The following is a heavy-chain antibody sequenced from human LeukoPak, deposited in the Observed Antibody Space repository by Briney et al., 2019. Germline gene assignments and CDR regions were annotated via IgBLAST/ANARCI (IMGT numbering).Heavy chain of an antibody. D-gene: IGHD3-22*01. CDR2: FYYTGST. V-gene: IGHV4-59*01. Sequence: SETLSLTCTVSSGSISSYYWSWIRQPPGKGLEWIGFFYYTGSTNYNPSLKSRATISVDTSKNQFSLKLSSVTAADTAVYYCARVLPNYYDSSGYYYIPYYFDYWGQGTLVTVSS. CDR3: ARVLPNYYDSSGYYYIPYYFDY. CDR1: SGSISSYY. J-gene: IGHJ4*02.